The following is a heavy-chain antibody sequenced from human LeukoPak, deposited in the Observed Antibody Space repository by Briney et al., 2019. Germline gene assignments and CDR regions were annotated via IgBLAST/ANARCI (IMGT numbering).Heavy chain of an antibody. V-gene: IGHV3-21*01. CDR2: ISSSSSYI. D-gene: IGHD3-9*01. Sequence: GGSLRLSCAASGFTFSSYAMSWVRQAPGKGLEWVSSISSSSSYIYYADSVKGRFTISRDNAKNSLYLQMNSLRAEDTAVYYCARVTYTIAPNYYYYYGMDVWGQGTTVTVSS. CDR1: GFTFSSYA. CDR3: ARVTYTIAPNYYYYYGMDV. J-gene: IGHJ6*02.